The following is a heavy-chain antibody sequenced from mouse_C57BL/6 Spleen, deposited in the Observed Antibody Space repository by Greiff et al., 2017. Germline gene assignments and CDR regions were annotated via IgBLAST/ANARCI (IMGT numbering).Heavy chain of an antibody. Sequence: DVKLQESGGGLVKPGGSLKLSCAASGFTFSDYGMHWVRQAPEKGLEWVAYISSGSSTIYYADTVKGRFTISRDNAKNTLFLQMTRLRSEDTAMDYCAREEVWDEGFAYWGQGTLVTVSA. CDR2: ISSGSSTI. J-gene: IGHJ3*01. CDR3: AREEVWDEGFAY. CDR1: GFTFSDYG. D-gene: IGHD4-1*01. V-gene: IGHV5-17*01.